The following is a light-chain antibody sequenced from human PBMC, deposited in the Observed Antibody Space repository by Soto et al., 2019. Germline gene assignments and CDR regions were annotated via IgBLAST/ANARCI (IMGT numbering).Light chain of an antibody. CDR1: QSVSSN. J-gene: IGKJ1*01. CDR3: QQYDDRPAT. CDR2: DAS. Sequence: EIVLTQSPGTLSLSPGERATLACKASQSVSSNLAWYQQKPGQAPRLLIYDASTRATGIPARFSGSGSGTEFTLTISSLQSEDLAVYYCQQYDDRPATFGQGTKV. V-gene: IGKV3-15*01.